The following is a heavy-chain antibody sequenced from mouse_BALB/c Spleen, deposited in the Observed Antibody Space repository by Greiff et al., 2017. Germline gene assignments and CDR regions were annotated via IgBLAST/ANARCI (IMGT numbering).Heavy chain of an antibody. CDR2: IDPENGNT. V-gene: IGHV14-1*02. CDR1: GFNIKDYY. D-gene: IGHD4-1*01. J-gene: IGHJ2*01. CDR3: ARANWGRSYFDY. Sequence: EVQLQQSGAELVRPGALVKLSCKASGFNIKDYYMHWVKQRPEQGLEWIGWIDPENGNTIYDPKFQGKASITADTSSNTAYLQLSSLTSEDTAVYYCARANWGRSYFDYWGQGTTLTVSS.